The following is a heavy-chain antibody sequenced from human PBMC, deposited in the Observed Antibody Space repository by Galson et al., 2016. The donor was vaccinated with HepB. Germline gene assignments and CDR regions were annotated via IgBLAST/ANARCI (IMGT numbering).Heavy chain of an antibody. CDR1: GFKFTTSD. D-gene: IGHD2-2*01. J-gene: IGHJ4*02. CDR3: ARDRGDIVVEPAAYDY. V-gene: IGHV3-21*01. CDR2: ISSSGTYI. Sequence: SLRLSCAASGFKFTTSDLTWVRQAPGKGLEWVSSISSSGTYIYYADSVKGRFTISRDNAKNSLLLQMNSLRAEDTAVYYCARDRGDIVVEPAAYDYWGQGTLVAVSS.